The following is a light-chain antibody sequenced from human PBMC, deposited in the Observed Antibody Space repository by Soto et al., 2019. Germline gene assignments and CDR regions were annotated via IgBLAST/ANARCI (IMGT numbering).Light chain of an antibody. V-gene: IGLV2-14*01. Sequence: QSVLTQPASVSGSPGQSITISCTGTSSDVGGYNYVSWYQQHPGKAPKLMIYEVSNRPSGVSNRFSDSKSGNTAYLTISGLQAEDEADYYCSSYTSSSTLVVFGGGTKLTVL. CDR1: SSDVGGYNY. CDR3: SSYTSSSTLVV. CDR2: EVS. J-gene: IGLJ2*01.